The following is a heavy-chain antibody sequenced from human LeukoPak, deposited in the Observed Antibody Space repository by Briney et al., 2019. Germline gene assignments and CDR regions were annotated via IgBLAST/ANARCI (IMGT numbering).Heavy chain of an antibody. J-gene: IGHJ3*02. CDR1: GYTFTSYG. D-gene: IGHD5-12*01. V-gene: IGHV1-18*03. Sequence: ASVKVSCKASGYTFTSYGISWVRQAPGQGLEWMGWINAYNGNTNYAQKLQGRVTMTTDTSTSTAYMELSSLRSEDMAVYYCARGGDLATGDAFDIWGQGTMVTVSS. CDR2: INAYNGNT. CDR3: ARGGDLATGDAFDI.